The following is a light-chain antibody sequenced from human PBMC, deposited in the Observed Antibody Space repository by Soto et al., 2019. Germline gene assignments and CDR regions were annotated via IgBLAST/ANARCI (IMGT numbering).Light chain of an antibody. CDR3: QLRSSLPPYT. CDR2: DAS. J-gene: IGKJ2*01. V-gene: IGKV3-11*01. Sequence: EFVLTQSPATLSLSPGEGASLSCWASQSVGTYMAWYQHKPGQPPRLLIDDASKRATGVPARFSGSGSGTNFTFTISSLEPADFALYFCQLRSSLPPYTFAQGTKVGIK. CDR1: QSVGTY.